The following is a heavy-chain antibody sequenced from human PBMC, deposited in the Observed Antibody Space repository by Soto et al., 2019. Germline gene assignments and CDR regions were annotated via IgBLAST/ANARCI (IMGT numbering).Heavy chain of an antibody. CDR2: INPNSGGT. V-gene: IGHV1-2*04. J-gene: IGHJ3*02. D-gene: IGHD3-22*01. CDR3: ARGHYYDSSGLDI. Sequence: AASVKVSCKASGYTFTGYYMHWVRQAPGQGLEWMGWINPNSGGTNYAQKFQGWVTMTRDTSISTAYMELSRLRSDDTAVYYCARGHYYDSSGLDIWGQGTMVTVSS. CDR1: GYTFTGYY.